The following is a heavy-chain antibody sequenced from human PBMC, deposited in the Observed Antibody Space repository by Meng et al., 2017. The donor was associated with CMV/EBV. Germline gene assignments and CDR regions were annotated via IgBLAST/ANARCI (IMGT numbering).Heavy chain of an antibody. Sequence: ASVKVSCKASGYTFTDYDVNWVRQAAGQGLEWMGWMNPYSGNTGYAQKFQGRVTVTRNTSISTAYMELSSLRSEDTAVYYYARDLTGSTRGGRFDSWGQGTLVTVSS. CDR2: MNPYSGNT. J-gene: IGHJ5*01. CDR3: ARDLTGSTRGGRFDS. V-gene: IGHV1-8*03. CDR1: GYTFTDYD. D-gene: IGHD1-7*01.